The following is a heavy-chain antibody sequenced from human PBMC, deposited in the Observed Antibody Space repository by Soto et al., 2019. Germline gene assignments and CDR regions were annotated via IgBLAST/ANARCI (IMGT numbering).Heavy chain of an antibody. D-gene: IGHD1-1*01. CDR1: GGSISTSNW. V-gene: IGHV4-4*02. J-gene: IGHJ4*02. CDR2: VYHSGST. CDR3: ARTSTSGTRSDY. Sequence: QVQLQESGPGLVKPSGTLSLTYAVSGGSISTSNWWSWVRQPPGKGLEWIGEVYHSGSTNYNPSFKSRVAMSVDKSKNQFSLKLNSVTAADTALYYCARTSTSGTRSDYWGQGSLVTVYS.